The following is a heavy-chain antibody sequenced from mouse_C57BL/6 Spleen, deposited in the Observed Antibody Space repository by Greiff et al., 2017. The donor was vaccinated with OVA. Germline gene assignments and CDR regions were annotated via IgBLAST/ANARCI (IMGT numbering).Heavy chain of an antibody. CDR3: ARPYYSNYGDSWFAY. CDR1: GFSLTSYG. V-gene: IGHV2-2*01. CDR2: IWSGGST. Sequence: QVHVKQSGPGLVQPSQSLSITCTVSGFSLTSYGVHWVRQSPGKGLEWLGVIWSGGSTDYNAAFISRLSISKDNSKSQVFFKMNSLQADDTAIYYCARPYYSNYGDSWFAYWGQGTLVTVSA. J-gene: IGHJ3*01. D-gene: IGHD2-5*01.